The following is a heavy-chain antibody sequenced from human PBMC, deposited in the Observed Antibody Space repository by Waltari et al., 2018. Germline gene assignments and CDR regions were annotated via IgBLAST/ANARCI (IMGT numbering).Heavy chain of an antibody. CDR3: AREQWLVLDY. V-gene: IGHV3-30-3*01. J-gene: IGHJ4*02. D-gene: IGHD6-19*01. Sequence: QVQLVESGGGVVQPGRSLRPSCAGSGIPFSSYAMHWGRQAPGKGLEWVAVISYDGSNKYYADSVKGRFTISRDNSKNTLYLQMNSLRAEDTAVYYCAREQWLVLDYWGQGTLVTVSS. CDR1: GIPFSSYA. CDR2: ISYDGSNK.